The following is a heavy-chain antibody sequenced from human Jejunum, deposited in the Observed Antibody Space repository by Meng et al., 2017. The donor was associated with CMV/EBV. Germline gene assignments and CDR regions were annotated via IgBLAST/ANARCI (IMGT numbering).Heavy chain of an antibody. CDR1: GGSISDYY. Sequence: QLTGAGPWSVTPSQTLSLALTVSGGSISDYYWRWIRQSPGKGLEWIGYVHYSGNTRYNPSLKSRVIISLDASKNQFSLKLSSVTAADTAVYYCGGDIAAAWMFYWGQGTLVTVSS. J-gene: IGHJ4*02. CDR3: GGDIAAAWMFY. V-gene: IGHV4-59*01. CDR2: VHYSGNT. D-gene: IGHD6-13*01.